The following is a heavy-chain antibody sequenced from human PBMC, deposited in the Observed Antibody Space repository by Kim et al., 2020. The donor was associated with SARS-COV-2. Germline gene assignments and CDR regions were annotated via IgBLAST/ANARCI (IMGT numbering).Heavy chain of an antibody. D-gene: IGHD2-2*01. V-gene: IGHV1-69*13. CDR2: IIPIFGTA. J-gene: IGHJ6*02. CDR3: ASFSSEVVVPAAMAYYYYGMDV. CDR1: GGTFSSYA. Sequence: SVKVSCKASGGTFSSYAISWVRQAPGQGLEWMGGIIPIFGTANYAQKFQGRVTITADESTSTAYMELSSLRSEDTAVYYCASFSSEVVVPAAMAYYYYGMDVWGQGTTVTVSS.